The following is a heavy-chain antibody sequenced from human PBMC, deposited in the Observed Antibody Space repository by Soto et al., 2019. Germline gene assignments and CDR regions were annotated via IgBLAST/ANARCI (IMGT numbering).Heavy chain of an antibody. Sequence: ASVKVSCKASGYTFTTYGISWVRQAPGQGLEWMEWISGHNDNTIYAQKKKGRVTMTTDTSTSTANMELRSLRYDDTAVYYCARDFHQYSSSWFDTFDIWGQGTMVTVSS. CDR1: GYTFTTYG. V-gene: IGHV1-18*01. CDR2: ISGHNDNT. D-gene: IGHD6-13*01. CDR3: ARDFHQYSSSWFDTFDI. J-gene: IGHJ3*02.